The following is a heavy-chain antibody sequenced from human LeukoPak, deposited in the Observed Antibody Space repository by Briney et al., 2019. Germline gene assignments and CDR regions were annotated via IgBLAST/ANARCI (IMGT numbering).Heavy chain of an antibody. V-gene: IGHV1-46*01. J-gene: IGHJ6*02. Sequence: ASVKVSCKASGYTFTSYYMHWVRQAPGQGLEWMGIINPSGGSTSYAQKFQGRVTMTRDTSTSTVYMELSSLRSEDTAVYYCARERDTVVTRIGYYYYGMDVWGQGTTVTISS. CDR1: GYTFTSYY. CDR2: INPSGGST. CDR3: ARERDTVVTRIGYYYYGMDV. D-gene: IGHD4-23*01.